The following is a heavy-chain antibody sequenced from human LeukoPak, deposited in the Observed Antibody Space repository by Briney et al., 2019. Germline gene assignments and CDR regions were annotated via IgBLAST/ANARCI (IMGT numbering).Heavy chain of an antibody. D-gene: IGHD3-9*01. Sequence: SETLSLTCTVSGGSIGSHYWSWIRQPPGKGLEWIGYISTIGTTNYNPSLKSRVTISVDTSKNQFSLKLSSVTAADTAVYYCARGWIGRGYDILTGFSRRAHYFDYWGQGTLVTVSS. CDR3: ARGWIGRGYDILTGFSRRAHYFDY. CDR1: GGSIGSHY. CDR2: ISTIGTT. V-gene: IGHV4-4*09. J-gene: IGHJ4*02.